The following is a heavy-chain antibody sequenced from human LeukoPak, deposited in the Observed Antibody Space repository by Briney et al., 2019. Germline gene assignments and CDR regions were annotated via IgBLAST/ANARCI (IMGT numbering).Heavy chain of an antibody. V-gene: IGHV4-59*08. D-gene: IGHD6-19*01. Sequence: SETLSLTCTVSGGSISSYYWSWIRQPPGKGLEWIGYIYYSGSTNYNPSLKSRVTISVDTSKNQFSLKLSSVTAADTAVYYCARVGYSSGWYSGNWFDPWGQGTLVTVSS. CDR1: GGSISSYY. J-gene: IGHJ5*02. CDR3: ARVGYSSGWYSGNWFDP. CDR2: IYYSGST.